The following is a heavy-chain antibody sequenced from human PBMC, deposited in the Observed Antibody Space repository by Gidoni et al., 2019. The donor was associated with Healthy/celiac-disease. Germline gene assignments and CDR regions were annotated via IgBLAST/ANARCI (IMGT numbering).Heavy chain of an antibody. V-gene: IGHV4-34*01. CDR2: INHSGST. J-gene: IGHJ6*03. D-gene: IGHD3-10*01. CDR3: AGRIVGSGRKYYYMDV. Sequence: QVQLQPWGAGLLTPSETLSLPCAVYGASFSGSYWRWLRQPPGKGLEWIGEINHSGSTNYNPSLKSRDTISVDTSKNQVSLKLSSVTAADTAVDYWAGRIVGSGRKYYYMDVWGKGTTVTVAS. CDR1: GASFSGSY.